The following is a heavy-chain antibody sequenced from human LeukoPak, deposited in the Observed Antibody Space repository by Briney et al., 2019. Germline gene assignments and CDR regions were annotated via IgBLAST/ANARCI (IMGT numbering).Heavy chain of an antibody. Sequence: PGGSLRLSCATSGFTVSSNYMSWVRQAPGKGLEWVSVIYDSGTTYYADSVKGRFLIFRDTPKNTVDLQMNSLRVEDTAVYYCAGRRSSGWYAYWGQGTLVTVSS. V-gene: IGHV3-53*01. CDR2: IYDSGTT. D-gene: IGHD6-19*01. CDR1: GFTVSSNY. J-gene: IGHJ4*02. CDR3: AGRRSSGWYAY.